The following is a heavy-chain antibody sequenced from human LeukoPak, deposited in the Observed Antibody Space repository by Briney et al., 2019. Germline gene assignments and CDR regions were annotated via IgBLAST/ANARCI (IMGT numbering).Heavy chain of an antibody. V-gene: IGHV4-39*01. CDR3: ARLYGYNFAVSRKYFDY. Sequence: SETLSLTCTVSGGSISSSSYYWGWIRQPPGKGLEWIGSIYYSGSTYYNPSLESRVTISVDTSKNQFSLKLNSVTAADTAVYYCARLYGYNFAVSRKYFDYWGPGTLVTVSS. CDR1: GGSISSSSYY. CDR2: IYYSGST. D-gene: IGHD5-24*01. J-gene: IGHJ4*02.